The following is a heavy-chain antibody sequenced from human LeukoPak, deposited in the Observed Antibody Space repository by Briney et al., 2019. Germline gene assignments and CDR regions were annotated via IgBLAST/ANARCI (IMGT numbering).Heavy chain of an antibody. J-gene: IGHJ3*02. CDR2: ISTSSSYI. CDR3: ARSGRGGAFDI. V-gene: IGHV3-21*01. CDR1: GFTFSSYS. Sequence: PGGSLRLSCAASGFTFSSYSMNWVRQAPGKGLEWVSSISTSSSYINYADSVKGRFTISGDNAKNTLYLQMNSLRAEDTAVYYCARSGRGGAFDIWGQGTMVTVSS. D-gene: IGHD1-26*01.